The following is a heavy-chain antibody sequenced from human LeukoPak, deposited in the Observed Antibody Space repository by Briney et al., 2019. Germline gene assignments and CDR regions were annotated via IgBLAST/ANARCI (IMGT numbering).Heavy chain of an antibody. V-gene: IGHV3-7*01. Sequence: GGSLRLSCAASGFTFSSYWMNWVRQAPGKGLEWVANIKQDGSEKYYVGSVKGRFTISRDNAKNSLYLLMNSLRVEDTAVYFCAREGMVRGVPDAFDLWGQGTMVTVSS. D-gene: IGHD3-10*01. J-gene: IGHJ3*01. CDR2: IKQDGSEK. CDR1: GFTFSSYW. CDR3: AREGMVRGVPDAFDL.